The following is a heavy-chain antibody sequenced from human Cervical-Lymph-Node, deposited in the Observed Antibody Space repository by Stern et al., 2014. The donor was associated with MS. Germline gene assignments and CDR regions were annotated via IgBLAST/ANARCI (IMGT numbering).Heavy chain of an antibody. Sequence: QMQLVQSGAEVKKPGSWVKVSCKASGGTFRSYGVSWVRQAPGQGLEWMGGIIPIFGTTNYAQKFQDRVTITADESTGTVYMEMRSLKSDDSAVYYCAREGGGLGWESNWYFDIWGRGTLVTVTS. CDR3: AREGGGLGWESNWYFDI. CDR1: GGTFRSYG. J-gene: IGHJ2*01. V-gene: IGHV1-69*01. CDR2: IIPIFGTT. D-gene: IGHD1-26*01.